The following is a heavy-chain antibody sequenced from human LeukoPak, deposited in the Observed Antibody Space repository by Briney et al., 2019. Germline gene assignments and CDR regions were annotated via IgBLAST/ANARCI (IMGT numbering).Heavy chain of an antibody. V-gene: IGHV4-61*10. CDR1: GGSVSSGNYY. D-gene: IGHD3-16*01. CDR2: IYYSGST. J-gene: IGHJ3*02. Sequence: PSETLSLTCTVSGGSVSSGNYYWTWIRQPAGKGLEWIGYIYYSGSTNYNPSLKSRVTISVDTSKNQFSLKLSSVTAADTAVYYCARGLVWRFLLDSRRDSFDIWGQGTTITVSS. CDR3: ARGLVWRFLLDSRRDSFDI.